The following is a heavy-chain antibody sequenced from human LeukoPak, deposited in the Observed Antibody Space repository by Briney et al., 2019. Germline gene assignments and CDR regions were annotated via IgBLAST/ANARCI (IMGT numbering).Heavy chain of an antibody. CDR2: INPHSGDT. V-gene: IGHV1-2*02. D-gene: IGHD1-1*01. CDR3: VRDAPTGVYGMDV. Sequence: ASVKVSCKASGYSFTYNHIHWVRQAPGQGREWMGWINPHSGDTNYTQKFQDRVTMIRDTSNRTVYMEVTRLRSDDTAVYYCVRDAPTGVYGMDVWGQGTTVTVSS. J-gene: IGHJ6*02. CDR1: GYSFTYNH.